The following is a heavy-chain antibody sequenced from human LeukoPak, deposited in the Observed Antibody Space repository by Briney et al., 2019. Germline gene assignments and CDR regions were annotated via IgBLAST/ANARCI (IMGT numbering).Heavy chain of an antibody. V-gene: IGHV4-31*03. CDR2: VSHSGPT. J-gene: IGHJ5*02. Sequence: SETPSLTCTVSGGSISSGDYYWTWIRQHPGKGLEWIGYVSHSGPTDIDPSLKSRASISVDTSTNQFSLRLTSVTAADTAKYYCARESRLRGTDWFDPWGQGTLVTVSS. CDR3: ARESRLRGTDWFDP. D-gene: IGHD3-16*01. CDR1: GGSISSGDYY.